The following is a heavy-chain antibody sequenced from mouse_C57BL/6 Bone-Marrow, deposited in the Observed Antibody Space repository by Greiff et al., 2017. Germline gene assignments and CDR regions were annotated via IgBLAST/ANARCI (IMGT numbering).Heavy chain of an antibody. CDR1: GYTFTSYG. V-gene: IGHV1-81*01. J-gene: IGHJ3*01. CDR3: ARKEGGFAY. Sequence: QVQLQQSGAELARPGASVKLSCKASGYTFTSYGISWVKQRTGQGLEWIGGIYPRSGNTYYNEKFKGKATLTADKSSSTAYMELRSLTSEDSAVYFCARKEGGFAYWGQGTLVTVSA. CDR2: IYPRSGNT.